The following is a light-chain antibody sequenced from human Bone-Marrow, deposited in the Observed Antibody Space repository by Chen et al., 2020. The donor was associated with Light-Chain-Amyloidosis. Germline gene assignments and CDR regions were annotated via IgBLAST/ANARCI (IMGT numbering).Light chain of an antibody. Sequence: DIRLTQSPSSLSASVGDRVTITCRASQNIGTYLNWYQQKSGRAPKLLLSGAYNRQSGVPTRCGGTCSGTDFTLIITSLQHEDCATYYCQQSRTFRTFGQGTKVEVK. V-gene: IGKV1-39*01. CDR3: QQSRTFRT. CDR1: QNIGTY. CDR2: GAY. J-gene: IGKJ1*01.